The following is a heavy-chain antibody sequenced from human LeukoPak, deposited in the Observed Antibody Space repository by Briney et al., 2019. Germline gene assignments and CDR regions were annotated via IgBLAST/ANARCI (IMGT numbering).Heavy chain of an antibody. CDR1: GYTLTELS. V-gene: IGHV1-24*01. CDR2: FDPEDGET. D-gene: IGHD6-19*01. J-gene: IGHJ6*03. CDR3: ARGGSLEIAVADRGYYYYMDV. Sequence: GASVKVSCKVSGYTLTELSMHWVRQAPGKGLEWMGGFDPEDGETIYAQKFQGRVTMTEDTSTDTAYMELSSLRSEDTAVYYCARGGSLEIAVADRGYYYYMDVWGKGTTVTVSS.